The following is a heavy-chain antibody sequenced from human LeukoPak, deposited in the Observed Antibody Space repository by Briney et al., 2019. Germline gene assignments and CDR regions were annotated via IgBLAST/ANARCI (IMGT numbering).Heavy chain of an antibody. CDR2: INDSGRT. V-gene: IGHV4-34*01. CDR3: ARRWNYGRNYYIDV. CDR1: GGSFSNCY. D-gene: IGHD1-7*01. J-gene: IGHJ6*03. Sequence: SETLSLTCAVYGGSFSNCYWSWIRQPPGKGLEWIGEINDSGRTNYNPSLMSRVTVSVDTSKNQFSLRLTSVTATDTAVYYCARRWNYGRNYYIDVWGNGATVSVSS.